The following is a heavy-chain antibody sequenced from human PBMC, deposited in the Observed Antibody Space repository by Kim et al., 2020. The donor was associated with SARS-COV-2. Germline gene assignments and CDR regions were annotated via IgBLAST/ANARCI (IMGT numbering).Heavy chain of an antibody. D-gene: IGHD2-15*01. CDR2: T. V-gene: IGHV1-3*01. J-gene: IGHJ3*02. Sequence: TKYSQKFQGRVTITRDPSASTAYMELSSLRSEDTAVYYCASLGGGTAFDIWGQGTMVTASS. CDR3: ASLGGGTAFDI.